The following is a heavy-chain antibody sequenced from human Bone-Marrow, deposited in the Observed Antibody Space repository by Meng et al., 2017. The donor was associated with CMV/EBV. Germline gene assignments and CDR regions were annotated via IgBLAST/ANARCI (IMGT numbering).Heavy chain of an antibody. V-gene: IGHV1-69*05. J-gene: IGHJ6*02. CDR3: ARGLRGYSYGPYYYGMDV. D-gene: IGHD5-18*01. Sequence: SVKVSCKASGGTFSSYAISWVRQAPGQGLEWMGGIIPIFGTANYAQKFQGRVTITTDESTSTAYMELSSLRSEDTAVYYCARGLRGYSYGPYYYGMDVWGQGTLVTVSS. CDR1: GGTFSSYA. CDR2: IIPIFGTA.